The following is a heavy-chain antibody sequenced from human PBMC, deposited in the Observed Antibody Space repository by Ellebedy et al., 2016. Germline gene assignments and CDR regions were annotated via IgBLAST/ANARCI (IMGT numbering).Heavy chain of an antibody. CDR1: GYSFTTYW. D-gene: IGHD6-13*01. CDR3: ARRGSSWYDR. CDR2: IYPDDSDT. J-gene: IGHJ4*02. V-gene: IGHV5-51*01. Sequence: GASLKISXQGSGYSFTTYWIAWVRQMPGKGLEWMGIIYPDDSDTRYSPSFQGQITISAGKPISTAYLQWSSLKASDTAMYYCARRGSSWYDRWGQGTLVTVSS.